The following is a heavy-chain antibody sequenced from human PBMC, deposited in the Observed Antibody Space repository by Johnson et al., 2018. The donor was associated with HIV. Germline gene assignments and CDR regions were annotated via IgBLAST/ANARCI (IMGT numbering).Heavy chain of an antibody. CDR1: GFTFSSYG. J-gene: IGHJ3*02. CDR3: AKDVSVVTPSGSFDI. CDR2: IWHDGRDV. D-gene: IGHD4-23*01. V-gene: IGHV3-30*02. Sequence: VQLVESGGGVVQPGTSLRLSCAASGFTFSSYGIHWVRQAPGKGLEWVAFIWHDGRDVYYADSVKGRVTISRDDSKNTLYLRLNSLRPEDSAVYYCAKDVSVVTPSGSFDIWGQGTRVTVSS.